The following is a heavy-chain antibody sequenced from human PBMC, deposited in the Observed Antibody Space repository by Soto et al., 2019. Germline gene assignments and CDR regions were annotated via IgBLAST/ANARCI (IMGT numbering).Heavy chain of an antibody. J-gene: IGHJ3*02. CDR3: AKDLYCCIAAPNEAFDI. Sequence: EVQLLESGGGLVQPGGSLRLSCAASGFTFSSYAMSWVRQAPGKGLEWVSAMSGSGGSTYYADSVKGRFTISRDNSKNTLYLQTNSLRAEDTAVYYCAKDLYCCIAAPNEAFDIWGQGTMVTVSS. CDR1: GFTFSSYA. V-gene: IGHV3-23*01. CDR2: MSGSGGST. D-gene: IGHD6-6*01.